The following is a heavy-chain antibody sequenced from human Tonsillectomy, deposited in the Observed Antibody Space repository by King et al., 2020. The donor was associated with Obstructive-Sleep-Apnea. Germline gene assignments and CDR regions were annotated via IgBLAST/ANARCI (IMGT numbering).Heavy chain of an antibody. CDR1: GFTFSSYW. J-gene: IGHJ6*02. CDR3: ARDRDCRSTSCFFGMDV. V-gene: IGHV3-74*01. CDR2: NNCDGSNT. Sequence: VQLVESGGGLVQPGGSLRLSCAASGFTFSSYWMHWVRQAPGKGLVWVSRNNCDGSNTNYADPVQGRFTISRDNPQNTLHLQMSRLRAEDTAVYFCARDRDCRSTSCFFGMDVWGQGTTVTVSS. D-gene: IGHD2-2*01.